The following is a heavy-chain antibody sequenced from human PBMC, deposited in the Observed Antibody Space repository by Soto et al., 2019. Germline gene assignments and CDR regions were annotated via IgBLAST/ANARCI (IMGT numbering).Heavy chain of an antibody. J-gene: IGHJ6*03. CDR1: GYSFTSYW. Sequence: GESLKISCKGSGYSFTSYWIGWVRQMPGKGLEWMGIIYPGDSDTRYSPSFQGQVTISADKSISTAYLQWSSLKASDTAMYYYARQRPDYYGSGSNGDMDVWGKGTTVTVSS. V-gene: IGHV5-51*01. CDR3: ARQRPDYYGSGSNGDMDV. D-gene: IGHD3-10*01. CDR2: IYPGDSDT.